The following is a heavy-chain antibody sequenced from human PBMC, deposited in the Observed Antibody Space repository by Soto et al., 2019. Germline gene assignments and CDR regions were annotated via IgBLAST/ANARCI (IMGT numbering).Heavy chain of an antibody. D-gene: IGHD2-2*01. CDR3: ARGQYQLLLSYYYMDV. V-gene: IGHV4-34*01. Sequence: SETLSLTCAVYGGSFSGYYWSWIRQPPGKGLEWIGEINHSGSTNYNPSLKSRVTISVDTSKNQFSLKLSSVTAADTAVYYCARGQYQLLLSYYYMDVWGKGTTVTVSS. CDR2: INHSGST. J-gene: IGHJ6*03. CDR1: GGSFSGYY.